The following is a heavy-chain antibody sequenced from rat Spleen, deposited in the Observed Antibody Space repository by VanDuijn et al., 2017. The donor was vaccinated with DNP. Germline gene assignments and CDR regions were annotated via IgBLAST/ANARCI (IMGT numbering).Heavy chain of an antibody. J-gene: IGHJ2*01. CDR2: IIYNSGAT. Sequence: EVQLVESGGGLVQPGRSLKLSCAASGITFSDYNMAWVRQAPKKGLEWVATIIYNSGATYYGDSVKGRFTVSRDNAKSTLYLQMDSLRSEDTATYYCAREVYYYFDNWGQGVMVTVSS. D-gene: IGHD1-2*01. CDR3: AREVYYYFDN. CDR1: GITFSDYN. V-gene: IGHV5-7*01.